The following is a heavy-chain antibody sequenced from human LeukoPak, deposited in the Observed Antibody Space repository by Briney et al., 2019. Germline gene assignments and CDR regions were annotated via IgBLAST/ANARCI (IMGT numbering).Heavy chain of an antibody. J-gene: IGHJ3*02. CDR1: GGSLTSSNQY. CDR2: IYYSGRT. V-gene: IGHV4-39*01. D-gene: IGHD5-18*01. CDR3: AGPDQRGYSYDYSAFDI. Sequence: PSETLSLTCSVVGGSLTSSNQYWGWIRQPPGKGLEWIGSIYYSGRTYYNPSLKSRATISVDTSKNQFSLKLSSVTAADTAVYYCAGPDQRGYSYDYSAFDIWGQGTMVTVSS.